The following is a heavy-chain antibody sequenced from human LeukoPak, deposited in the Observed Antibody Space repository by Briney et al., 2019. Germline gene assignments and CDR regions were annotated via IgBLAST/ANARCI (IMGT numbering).Heavy chain of an antibody. J-gene: IGHJ6*04. CDR2: ISISSSYI. CDR3: AELGITMIGGV. Sequence: GGSLRLSCAASGFTFSRYSMNWVRQAPGKGLEWVSSISISSSYIYYADSVKGRFTMSRDNAKNSLYLQVNSLRAEDTAVYYCAELGITMIGGVWGKGTTVTISS. CDR1: GFTFSRYS. V-gene: IGHV3-21*01. D-gene: IGHD3-10*02.